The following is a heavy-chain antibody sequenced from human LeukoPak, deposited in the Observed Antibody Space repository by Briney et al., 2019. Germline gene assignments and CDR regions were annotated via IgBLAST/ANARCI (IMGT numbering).Heavy chain of an antibody. Sequence: PSETLSLTCAVYGGSFSGYYWSWIRQPPGKGLEWIGEINHSGSTNYNPSLKSRVTISVDTSKNQFSLKLSSVTAADTAVYYCARRGYDFWSGYYTSVYNWFDPWGQGTLVTVSS. CDR1: GGSFSGYY. CDR2: INHSGST. D-gene: IGHD3-3*01. J-gene: IGHJ5*02. V-gene: IGHV4-34*01. CDR3: ARRGYDFWSGYYTSVYNWFDP.